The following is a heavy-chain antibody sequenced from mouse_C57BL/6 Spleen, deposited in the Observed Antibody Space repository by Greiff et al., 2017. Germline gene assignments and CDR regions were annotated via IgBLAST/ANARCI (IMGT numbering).Heavy chain of an antibody. D-gene: IGHD1-1*02. J-gene: IGHJ3*01. CDR3: GGAIYGPWCAY. V-gene: IGHV1-55*01. CDR2: IYPGSGST. CDR1: GYTFTSYW. Sequence: QVQLQQPGAELVKPGASVKLSCKASGYTFTSYWITWVKQRPGQGLEWIGDIYPGSGSTNYNETFKSRATLTVDTSSSTAYLQLSSLTSEDSAVEYCGGAIYGPWCAYWGQGTLVTVSA.